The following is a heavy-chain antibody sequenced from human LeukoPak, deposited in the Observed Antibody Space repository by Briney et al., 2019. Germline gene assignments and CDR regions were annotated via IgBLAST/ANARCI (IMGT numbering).Heavy chain of an antibody. J-gene: IGHJ3*02. V-gene: IGHV3-7*01. D-gene: IGHD3-10*01. CDR2: IKHDGIEK. CDR1: GFTFSSYW. Sequence: PGGSLRLSCAASGFTFSSYWMDWVRQAPGKGPEWVANIKHDGIEKYLVDSAKGRFAVSRDNAKNLLYLQMNNLRVEDTAVYYCAREGMVRGVPDAFDMWGQGTMVTVSS. CDR3: AREGMVRGVPDAFDM.